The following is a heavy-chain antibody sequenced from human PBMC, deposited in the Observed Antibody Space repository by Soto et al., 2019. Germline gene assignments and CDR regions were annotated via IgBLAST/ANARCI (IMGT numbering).Heavy chain of an antibody. CDR1: GGPISSGGYS. CDR2: IYHSGST. CDR3: ARGWFGELFFDY. V-gene: IGHV4-30-2*01. D-gene: IGHD3-10*01. J-gene: IGHJ4*02. Sequence: PSETLSLTCAVSGGPISSGGYSWSWIRQPPGKGLEWIGYIYHSGSTYYNPSLKSRVTISVDRSKNQFSLKLSSVTAADTAVFYCARGWFGELFFDYWGQGTLVTVSS.